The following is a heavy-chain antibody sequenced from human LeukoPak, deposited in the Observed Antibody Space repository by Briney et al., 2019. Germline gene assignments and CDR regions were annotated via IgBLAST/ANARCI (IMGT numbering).Heavy chain of an antibody. CDR2: LCYSGCT. V-gene: IGHV4-59*11. CDR3: ARERKVGSTGYYFDY. D-gene: IGHD2-2*01. Sequence: KASETLSLTCTDSSDHISDHYWCSIRQPPAKGPEWSGHLCYSGCTNYNPSRKSRVTILVAMSKNQFSLKMSSVTAADTAVYYCARERKVGSTGYYFDYWGQGTLVTVSS. J-gene: IGHJ4*02. CDR1: SDHISDHY.